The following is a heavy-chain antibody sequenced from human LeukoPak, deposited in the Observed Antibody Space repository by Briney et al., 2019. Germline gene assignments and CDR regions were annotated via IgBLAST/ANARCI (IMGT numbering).Heavy chain of an antibody. Sequence: SETLSLTCTVSGGSISSSSYYWGWVRQPRGKGMGWNVSIYYSGSTYYNPSLKSRVTISVDTSKNQFSLKLSSVTAADTAVYYCARDEGGSYFNYWGQGTLVTVSS. CDR1: GGSISSSSYY. CDR3: ARDEGGSYFNY. CDR2: IYYSGST. J-gene: IGHJ4*02. D-gene: IGHD1-26*01. V-gene: IGHV4-39*01.